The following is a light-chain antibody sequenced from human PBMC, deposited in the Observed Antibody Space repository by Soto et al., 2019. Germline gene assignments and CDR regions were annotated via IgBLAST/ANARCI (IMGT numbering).Light chain of an antibody. CDR2: XXP. CDR1: SSDVGRYNT. CDR3: NSLRVNHLYV. V-gene: IGLV2-14*01. Sequence: QSALTQPASVSGSPGQTITISCTGTSSDVGRYNTVSWYQHHTGKAPKLXXXXXPNRPARIYDRLSASKSRNTASLTISGLQAEDEADYYCNSLRVNHLYVFGSGPKVTVL. J-gene: IGLJ1*01.